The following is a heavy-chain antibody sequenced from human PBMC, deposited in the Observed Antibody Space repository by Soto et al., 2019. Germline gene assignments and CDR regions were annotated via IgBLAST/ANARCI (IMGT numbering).Heavy chain of an antibody. Sequence: QVQLVQSGAEVKKPGSSVKVSCKASGGTFSSYAISWVRQAPGQGLEWMGGIIPIFGTANYAQKFQGRVTITADESTSTAYMELSSLRSEDTDVYYCARVRSEGRFLEWLWSYFDYWGQGTLVTVSS. V-gene: IGHV1-69*01. D-gene: IGHD3-3*01. CDR3: ARVRSEGRFLEWLWSYFDY. CDR2: IIPIFGTA. J-gene: IGHJ4*02. CDR1: GGTFSSYA.